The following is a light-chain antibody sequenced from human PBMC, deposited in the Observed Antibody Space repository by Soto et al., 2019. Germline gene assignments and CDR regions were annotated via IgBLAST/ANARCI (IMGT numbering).Light chain of an antibody. Sequence: DNQMTQSPSILSASVGDRVTITCRASQSIDTWLAWHQQKPGKAPKLLISKASNLENGVPSRFSGSGSGTEFTLTISSLQPDDFATYYCQQYNSYRAFGQGTKVEMK. V-gene: IGKV1-5*03. CDR1: QSIDTW. CDR3: QQYNSYRA. CDR2: KAS. J-gene: IGKJ1*01.